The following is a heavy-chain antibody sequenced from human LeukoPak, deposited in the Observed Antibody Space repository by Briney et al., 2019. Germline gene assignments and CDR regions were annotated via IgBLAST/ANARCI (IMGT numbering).Heavy chain of an antibody. J-gene: IGHJ3*02. CDR1: GYSFTYYY. CDR3: ASKGDGYCRGTICQGAFDI. D-gene: IGHD2-2*01. Sequence: ASVKVSCKASGYSFTYYYMNLVRQAPGQGLEWMGWINPKSGDTKYAQTFQDRVTMTWDTSVSTAYMELSSLTSDDTAVYYCASKGDGYCRGTICQGAFDIWGQGSMVTVSS. CDR2: INPKSGDT. V-gene: IGHV1-2*02.